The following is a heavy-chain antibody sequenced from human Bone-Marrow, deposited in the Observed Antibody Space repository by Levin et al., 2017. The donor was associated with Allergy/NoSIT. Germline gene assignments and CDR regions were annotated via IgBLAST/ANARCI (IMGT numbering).Heavy chain of an antibody. J-gene: IGHJ4*02. D-gene: IGHD3-22*01. CDR3: AKGSSGWFQEKDS. CDR2: ISGSGDMT. CDR1: GFTFDTYA. V-gene: IGHV3-23*01. Sequence: GGSLRLSCTASGFTFDTYAMTWVRQAPGKGLAWVSAISGSGDMTSYADSVKGRFTVSRDNYKNILFLQMDSLRVEDTAVFYCAKGSSGWFQEKDSWGQGTLVTVSS.